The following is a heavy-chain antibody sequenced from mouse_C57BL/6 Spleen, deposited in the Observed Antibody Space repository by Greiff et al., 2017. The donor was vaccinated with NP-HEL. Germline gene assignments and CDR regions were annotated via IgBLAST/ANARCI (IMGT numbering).Heavy chain of an antibody. V-gene: IGHV1-80*01. CDR3: ARSVVAKGRYFDV. D-gene: IGHD1-1*01. J-gene: IGHJ1*03. CDR2: IYPGDGDT. Sequence: QVQLQQSGAELVKPGASVKISCKASGYAFSSYWMNWVKQRPGKGLEWIGQIYPGDGDTNYNGKFKGKATLTADKSSSTAYMQLSSLTSEDSAVYFCARSVVAKGRYFDVWGTGTTVTVSS. CDR1: GYAFSSYW.